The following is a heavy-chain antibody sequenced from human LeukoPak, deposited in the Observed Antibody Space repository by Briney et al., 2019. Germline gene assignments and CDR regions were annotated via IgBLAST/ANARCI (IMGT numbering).Heavy chain of an antibody. CDR3: ARGSDYGDYGSLGY. CDR1: ELMFSSYA. V-gene: IGHV3-23*01. D-gene: IGHD4-17*01. CDR2: ISDDSGST. Sequence: PGGSLRLSCAASELMFSSYAMSWVRQAPGKGLEWVSGISDDSGSTYYADSVRGRFTISRNNSKSTLYLQMNSLRAEDTAVYYCARGSDYGDYGSLGYWGQGTLVSVSS. J-gene: IGHJ4*02.